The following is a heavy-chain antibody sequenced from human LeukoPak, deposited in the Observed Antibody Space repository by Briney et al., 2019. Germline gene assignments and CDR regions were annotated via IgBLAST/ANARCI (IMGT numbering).Heavy chain of an antibody. D-gene: IGHD1-26*01. V-gene: IGHV3-30*02. CDR1: GFTFSSYG. CDR3: AKGGLSGSYYGLFDY. J-gene: IGHJ4*02. Sequence: PGGSLRLSCAASGFTFSSYGMHWVRQAPGKGLEWVAFIRYDGSNKYYADSVKGRFTISRDNSKNTLYLQMNSLRAEDTAVYYCAKGGLSGSYYGLFDYWGQGTLVTVSS. CDR2: IRYDGSNK.